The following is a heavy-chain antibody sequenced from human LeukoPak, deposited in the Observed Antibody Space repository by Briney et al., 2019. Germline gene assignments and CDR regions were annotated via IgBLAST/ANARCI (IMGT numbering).Heavy chain of an antibody. CDR2: IYYSGST. J-gene: IGHJ3*02. Sequence: SETLSLTCTVSGGSLGCYYWSWIRQPPGKGLEWIGYIYYSGSTNYNPSLKSRVTISVDTSKNQFSLKLSSVTAADTALYYCARGGAFGGNDAFDIWGQGTMVTVSS. V-gene: IGHV4-59*01. D-gene: IGHD4-23*01. CDR3: ARGGAFGGNDAFDI. CDR1: GGSLGCYY.